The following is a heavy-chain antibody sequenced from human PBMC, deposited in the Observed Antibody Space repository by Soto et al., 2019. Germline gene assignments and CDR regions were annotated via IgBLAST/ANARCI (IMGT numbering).Heavy chain of an antibody. D-gene: IGHD3-3*01. CDR3: SIEPHPDCNNYYDCYMDV. J-gene: IGHJ6*03. CDR1: GFIFSRYG. V-gene: IGHV3-30*03. CDR2: MSYDGSNK. Sequence: QVQLVESGGGVVQPGRSLRLSCAASGFIFSRYGMHWVRQAPGKGLEWVAVMSYDGSNKYYADSVKGRFNISRDNAKKTLYLHRINLRAEHTAVYFWSIEPHPDCNNYYDCYMDVWGKGTTVTVSS.